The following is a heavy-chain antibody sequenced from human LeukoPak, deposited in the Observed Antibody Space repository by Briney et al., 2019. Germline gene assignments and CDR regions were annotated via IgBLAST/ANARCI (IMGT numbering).Heavy chain of an antibody. J-gene: IGHJ6*03. D-gene: IGHD3-10*01. CDR3: ARVGPAIYGSRTYINYDYDYMDV. V-gene: IGHV1-69*13. CDR2: IFPISGTT. CDR1: GGTFRSYG. Sequence: GASVKVSCKASGGTFRSYGITWLRQASGQGLEWMGGIFPISGTTNYAQKFQGRVTMTADESTSTAYMELSSLRSEDTAVYYCARVGPAIYGSRTYINYDYDYMDVWGEGTTV.